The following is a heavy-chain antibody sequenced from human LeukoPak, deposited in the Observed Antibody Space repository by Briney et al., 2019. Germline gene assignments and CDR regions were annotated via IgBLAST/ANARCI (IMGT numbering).Heavy chain of an antibody. Sequence: SGGSLRLSCAASGFTFSSYAMNWVRQAPGKGLEWVSSISGSGGSSYYADSVKGRFTISRHYSKNTLYLQMNSLRAEDTAGYYCAKSSGIYGDRNAFDIWGQGTMVTVPS. CDR1: GFTFSSYA. V-gene: IGHV3-23*01. J-gene: IGHJ3*02. D-gene: IGHD4-17*01. CDR3: AKSSGIYGDRNAFDI. CDR2: ISGSGGSS.